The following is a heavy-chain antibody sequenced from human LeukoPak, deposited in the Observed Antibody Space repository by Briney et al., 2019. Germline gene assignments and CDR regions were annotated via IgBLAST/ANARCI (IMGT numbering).Heavy chain of an antibody. D-gene: IGHD2-15*01. CDR2: LNPNTLVT. V-gene: IGHV1-2*02. Sequence: ASVKVSCRASGYTFTVYYMHWVRQAPGQGLEWMGWLNPNTLVTKYAQHFQGRVSMTWDTSISTGYMDLHSLTSDDTAVYYCARKDGGRDGMDVWGQGTTVTVSS. CDR1: GYTFTVYY. J-gene: IGHJ6*02. CDR3: ARKDGGRDGMDV.